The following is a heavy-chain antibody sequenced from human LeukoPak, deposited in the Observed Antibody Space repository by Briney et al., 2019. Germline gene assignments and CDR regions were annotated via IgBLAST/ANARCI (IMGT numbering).Heavy chain of an antibody. CDR1: GFTFSTYA. CDR2: FSATDGSA. Sequence: GGSLRLSCAASGFTFSTYAMTWVRRAPGKGLELVAAFSATDGSAQYAESVKGRFTISRDNSKNALYLQMNRMRAEDTAVYYCAKARIEALGTGAFDVWGQGTMVTVSS. D-gene: IGHD6-13*01. CDR3: AKARIEALGTGAFDV. J-gene: IGHJ3*01. V-gene: IGHV3-23*01.